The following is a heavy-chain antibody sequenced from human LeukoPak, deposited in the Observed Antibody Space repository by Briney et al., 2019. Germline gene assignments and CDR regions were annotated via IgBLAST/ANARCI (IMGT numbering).Heavy chain of an antibody. CDR2: ISASGSNT. D-gene: IGHD1-1*01. CDR3: AKVVGTGTTPTDY. V-gene: IGHV3-23*01. J-gene: IGHJ4*02. CDR1: GFTFSNYA. Sequence: GGSLRLSCAASGFTFSNYAMTWVRQAPGRGLECVSVISASGSNTDYADSVKGRFTISRDNSKNMVFLQMKSLRAEDTAVYYCAKVVGTGTTPTDYWGQGTLVTVSS.